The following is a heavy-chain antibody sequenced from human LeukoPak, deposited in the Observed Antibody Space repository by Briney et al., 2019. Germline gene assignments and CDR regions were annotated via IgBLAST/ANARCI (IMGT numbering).Heavy chain of an antibody. J-gene: IGHJ3*02. CDR1: EITFSSYW. Sequence: PGGSLRLSCTSSEITFSSYWMSWVRQAPGKGLEWVANIKQDGSEKYYVDSLKGRFTISRDDAKNSLYLQMNSLRAEDTAVYYCATSQTTSGRYGIAFDIWGQGTMVTVSS. CDR2: IKQDGSEK. D-gene: IGHD6-19*01. V-gene: IGHV3-7*01. CDR3: ATSQTTSGRYGIAFDI.